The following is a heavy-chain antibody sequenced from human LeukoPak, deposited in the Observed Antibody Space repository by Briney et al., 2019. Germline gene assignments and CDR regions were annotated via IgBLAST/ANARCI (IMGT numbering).Heavy chain of an antibody. V-gene: IGHV1-18*01. J-gene: IGHJ4*02. CDR1: GYTFTSYG. CDR2: ISAYNGNT. CDR3: ARERGGRECSGGSCCYFDY. Sequence: ASVKVSRKASGYTFTSYGISWVRQAPGQGLEWMGWISAYNGNTNYAQKLQGRVTMTTDTSTSTAYMELRSLRSDDTAVYYCARERGGRECSGGSCCYFDYWGQGTLVTVSS. D-gene: IGHD2-15*01.